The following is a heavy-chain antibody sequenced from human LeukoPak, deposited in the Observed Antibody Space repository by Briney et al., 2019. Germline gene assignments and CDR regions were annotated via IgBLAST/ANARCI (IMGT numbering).Heavy chain of an antibody. CDR1: GFTFSSYS. D-gene: IGHD2-2*01. CDR3: ARDPRDIVVVPAAPSLDY. Sequence: GGSLRLSCAASGFTFSSYSMNWVRQAPGKGLEWVSSISSSSSYIYYADSVKGRFTISRDNAKNSLYLQMNSLRAEDTAVYYCARDPRDIVVVPAAPSLDYWRQGTLVTVSS. V-gene: IGHV3-21*01. J-gene: IGHJ4*02. CDR2: ISSSSSYI.